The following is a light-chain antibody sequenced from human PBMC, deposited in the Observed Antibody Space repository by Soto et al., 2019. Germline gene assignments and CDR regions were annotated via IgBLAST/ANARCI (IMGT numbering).Light chain of an antibody. CDR1: QSVSSSY. CDR2: GAS. Sequence: EIVLTQSPGTLSLSPGERATLSCRASQSVSSSYLAWYQQKPGQAPRLLIYGASSRATGIPDRFSGSGSGTDFTLTISSLEPEDFAVYYCQQYGLPPHSFGQGTRVEIK. V-gene: IGKV3-20*01. CDR3: QQYGLPPHS. J-gene: IGKJ2*01.